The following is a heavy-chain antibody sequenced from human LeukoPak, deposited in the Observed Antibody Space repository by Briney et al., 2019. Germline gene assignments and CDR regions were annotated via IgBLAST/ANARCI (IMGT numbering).Heavy chain of an antibody. V-gene: IGHV4-34*01. CDR1: GGSFSGYY. CDR3: AREYSRGNWFDP. D-gene: IGHD6-13*01. CDR2: INHSGST. J-gene: IGHJ5*02. Sequence: PSETLSLTCAVYGGSFSGYYWSWIRQPPGKGLEWIGEINHSGSTNYNPSLKSRVTISVDTSKNQFSLKLSSVTAADTAVYYCAREYSRGNWFDPWGQGTLVTVSS.